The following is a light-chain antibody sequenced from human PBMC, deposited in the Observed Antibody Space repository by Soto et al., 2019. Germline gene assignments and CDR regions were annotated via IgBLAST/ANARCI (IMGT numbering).Light chain of an antibody. CDR3: QQRSNWPSIT. V-gene: IGKV3-11*01. Sequence: EIVLTQSPSTLSLSPGERATLSCRASQSVSSSLAWYQQKPGQAPRLLIYDAPNRATGIPARFSGSGSGTDFTLTISSLEPEDFAVYYCQQRSNWPSITFGQGTRLEI. J-gene: IGKJ5*01. CDR2: DAP. CDR1: QSVSSS.